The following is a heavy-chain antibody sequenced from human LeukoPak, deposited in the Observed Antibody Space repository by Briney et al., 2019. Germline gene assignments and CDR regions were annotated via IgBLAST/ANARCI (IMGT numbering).Heavy chain of an antibody. Sequence: KPSETLSLTCTVSGGSISSYYWSWIRQPPGKGLEWIGYIYYSGSTNYNPSLKSRVTISVDTSKNQFSLRLSSVTAADTAVYYCARDEYYDILTGYYLDYWGQGTLVTVSS. CDR1: GGSISSYY. CDR3: ARDEYYDILTGYYLDY. J-gene: IGHJ4*02. V-gene: IGHV4-59*08. CDR2: IYYSGST. D-gene: IGHD3-9*01.